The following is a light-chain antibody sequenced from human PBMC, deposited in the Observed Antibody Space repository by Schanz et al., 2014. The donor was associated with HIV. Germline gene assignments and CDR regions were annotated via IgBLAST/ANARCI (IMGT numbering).Light chain of an antibody. CDR1: QGITND. V-gene: IGKV1-6*01. J-gene: IGKJ1*01. CDR3: LQDYTYWWT. CDR2: TAS. Sequence: AIQMTQSPSSLSASVGDRVTISCRASQGITNDLGWYQQKPGKAPKLLIYTASSLQSGVPSRFSGSGSGTHFTLTISSLQPEDFATYYCLQDYTYWWTFGQGTKVEIK.